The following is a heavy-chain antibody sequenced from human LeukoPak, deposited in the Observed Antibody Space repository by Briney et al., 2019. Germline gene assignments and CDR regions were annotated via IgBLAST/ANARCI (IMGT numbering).Heavy chain of an antibody. J-gene: IGHJ4*02. Sequence: SETLSLTCAVYGGSFSGYYWSWIRQPPGKGLEWIGEINHSGSTNYNPSLRSRVTISVDTSKNQFSLKLSSVTAADTAVYYCARHGPPPIVVPINQPFDYWGQGTLVTVSS. D-gene: IGHD3-22*01. CDR3: ARHGPPPIVVPINQPFDY. V-gene: IGHV4-34*01. CDR1: GGSFSGYY. CDR2: INHSGST.